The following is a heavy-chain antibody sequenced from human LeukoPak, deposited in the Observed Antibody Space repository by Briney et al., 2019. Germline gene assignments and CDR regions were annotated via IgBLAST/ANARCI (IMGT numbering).Heavy chain of an antibody. CDR1: GGSISSSSYY. D-gene: IGHD1-26*01. CDR2: IYYSGST. Sequence: SETLSLTCTVSGGSISSSSYYWNWIRQPPGKGLEWIGSIYYSGSTYYNPSLKSRVTISIDMSNNQFSLKLSSVTAADTAVYYCARGGGSYRWFDPWGQGTLVTVSS. CDR3: ARGGGSYRWFDP. J-gene: IGHJ5*02. V-gene: IGHV4-39*01.